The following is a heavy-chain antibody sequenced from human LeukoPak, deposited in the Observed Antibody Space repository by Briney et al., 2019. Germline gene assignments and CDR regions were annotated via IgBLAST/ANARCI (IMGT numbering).Heavy chain of an antibody. J-gene: IGHJ6*02. D-gene: IGHD6-13*01. CDR1: GFTFTTSA. CDR2: IVVGSGST. CDR3: AATIAADTDYYGMDV. V-gene: IGHV1-58*02. Sequence: ASVKVSCKASGFTFTTSAMQWVRQARGQRLEWIGWIVVGSGSTNYAQKFQERVTITRDMSTSTAYMELCSLRSEDTAVYYCAATIAADTDYYGMDVWGQGTTVTVSS.